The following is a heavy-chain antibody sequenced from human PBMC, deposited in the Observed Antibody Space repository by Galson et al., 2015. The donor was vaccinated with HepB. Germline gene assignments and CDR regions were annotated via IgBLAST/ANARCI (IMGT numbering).Heavy chain of an antibody. CDR2: TSGSGGGT. Sequence: SLRLSCAASGFTFSAYAMSWGRQAPGKGLEWVPATSGSGGGTYYADSVKGRVTISRDNSKNTLYLQMNGLRAEDTAVYHCARDHRTYYYDSSGYYYVVDVIDYWGQGTLVTVSS. V-gene: IGHV3-23*01. CDR1: GFTFSAYA. D-gene: IGHD3-22*01. CDR3: ARDHRTYYYDSSGYYYVVDVIDY. J-gene: IGHJ4*02.